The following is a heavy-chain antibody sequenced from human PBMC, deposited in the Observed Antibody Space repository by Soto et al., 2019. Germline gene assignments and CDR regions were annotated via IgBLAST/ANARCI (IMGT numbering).Heavy chain of an antibody. CDR2: IYYSGST. D-gene: IGHD1-26*01. Sequence: SETLSLTCAVSGGSISSSGYSWSRIRQPPGKGLEWIGYIYYSGSTYYNPSLKSRVTVSIDTSKNQFSLKLSSVTAADTAVYYCARGVLLAPDVWGQGTTVTVSS. CDR3: ARGVLLAPDV. V-gene: IGHV4-30-2*01. J-gene: IGHJ6*02. CDR1: GGSISSSGYS.